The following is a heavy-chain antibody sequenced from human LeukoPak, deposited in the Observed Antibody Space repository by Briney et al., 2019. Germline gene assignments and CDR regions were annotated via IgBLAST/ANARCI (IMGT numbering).Heavy chain of an antibody. V-gene: IGHV3-30*01. CDR2: ISYDGSNK. CDR3: AKDRALFCMDV. J-gene: IGHJ6*02. CDR1: GFTFSSYA. Sequence: GGSLRLSCAASGFTFSSYAMHWVRQAPGKGLEWVAVISYDGSNKYYADSVKGRFTISRDNSKNTLYLQMNSLRAEDTAVYYCAKDRALFCMDVWGQGTTVTVSS.